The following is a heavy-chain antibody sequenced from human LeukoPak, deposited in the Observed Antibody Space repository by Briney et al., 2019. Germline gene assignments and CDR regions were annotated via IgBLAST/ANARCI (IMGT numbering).Heavy chain of an antibody. D-gene: IGHD1-7*01. J-gene: IGHJ4*02. Sequence: GGSLRLSCAASGFTFSSYAMSWVRQAPGKGLEWVSSISSSSTYIYYADSVKGRFTISRDNAKNSLYLQMNSLRAEDTAVYYCARLSGTYSRDYWGQGTLVTVSS. CDR1: GFTFSSYA. V-gene: IGHV3-21*01. CDR3: ARLSGTYSRDY. CDR2: ISSSSTYI.